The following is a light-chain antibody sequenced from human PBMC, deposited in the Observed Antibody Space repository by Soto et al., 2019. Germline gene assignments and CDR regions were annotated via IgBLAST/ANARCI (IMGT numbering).Light chain of an antibody. CDR2: DVS. J-gene: IGKJ1*01. CDR3: QNYDGSWT. CDR1: QTLLRGY. V-gene: IGKV3D-20*01. Sequence: EVTLIPSPATVSLSPGETATLSGGASQTLLRGYLAWYQQRPGLAPRLIIYDVSRRATGIPDRFSGSGSGTEFTLSISRVEPEDFAVYYCQNYDGSWTFGQGTKVDI.